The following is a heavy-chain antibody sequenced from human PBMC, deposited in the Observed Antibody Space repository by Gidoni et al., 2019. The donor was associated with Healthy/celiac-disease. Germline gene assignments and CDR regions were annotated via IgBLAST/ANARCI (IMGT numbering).Heavy chain of an antibody. V-gene: IGHV1-69*01. J-gene: IGHJ4*02. D-gene: IGHD3-16*01. Sequence: QVQLVQSGAEVTKPGSSVKVSCKASGGTFSSYAISWRRQAPGQGLEWMGGIIPIFGTANYAQKFQGRVTITADESTSTAYMELSSLRSEDTAVYYCASQGEDPTIPGSVDYWGQGTLVTVSS. CDR3: ASQGEDPTIPGSVDY. CDR2: IIPIFGTA. CDR1: GGTFSSYA.